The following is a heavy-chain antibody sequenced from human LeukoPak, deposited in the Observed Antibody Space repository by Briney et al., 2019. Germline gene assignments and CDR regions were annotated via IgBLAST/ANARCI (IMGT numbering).Heavy chain of an antibody. V-gene: IGHV3-48*04. CDR2: ISSSSSTI. CDR1: GFTFSSYN. CDR3: ARSVWEDSSGYQS. D-gene: IGHD3-22*01. Sequence: GGSLRLSCAASGFTFSSYNMNWVRQAPGKGLEWVSYISSSSSTIYYADSVKGRFTISRDNAKNSLYLQMNSLRAEDTAVYYCARSVWEDSSGYQSWGQGTLVTVSS. J-gene: IGHJ4*02.